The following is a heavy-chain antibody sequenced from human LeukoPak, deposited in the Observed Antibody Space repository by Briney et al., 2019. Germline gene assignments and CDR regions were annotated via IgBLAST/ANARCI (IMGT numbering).Heavy chain of an antibody. D-gene: IGHD3-22*01. J-gene: IGHJ4*02. CDR1: GFTFSSYS. V-gene: IGHV3-23*01. CDR3: AKDFSYYYDSSGYADY. Sequence: PGKSLRLSCAASGFTFSSYSMNWVRQAPGKGLEWVSAISGSGGSTYYADSVKGRFTISRDNSKNTLYLQMNSLRAEDTAVYYCAKDFSYYYDSSGYADYWGQGTLITVSS. CDR2: ISGSGGST.